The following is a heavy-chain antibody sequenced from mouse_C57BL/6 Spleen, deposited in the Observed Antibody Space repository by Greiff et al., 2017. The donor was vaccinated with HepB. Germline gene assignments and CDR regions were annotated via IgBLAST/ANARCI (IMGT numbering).Heavy chain of an antibody. Sequence: QVQLKQPGAELVMPGASVKLSCKASGYTFTSYWMHWVKQRPGQGLEWIGEIDPSDSYTNYNQKFKGKSTLTVDKSSSTAYMQLSSLTSEDSAVYYCALTTVVEGDYWGQGTTLTVSS. D-gene: IGHD1-1*01. CDR2: IDPSDSYT. J-gene: IGHJ2*01. CDR3: ALTTVVEGDY. CDR1: GYTFTSYW. V-gene: IGHV1-69*01.